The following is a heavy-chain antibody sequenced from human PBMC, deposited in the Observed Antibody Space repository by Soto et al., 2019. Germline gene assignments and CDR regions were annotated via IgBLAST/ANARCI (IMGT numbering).Heavy chain of an antibody. CDR2: ISGSGGST. Sequence: GGSLRLSCAASGFTFSSYAMGWVRQAPGKGLEWVSGISGSGGSTYYADSVKGRFTISRDNSKNTLYLQMNSLKAEDTALYYCARGVHYDFWSPLDYWGQGTLVTVS. D-gene: IGHD3-3*01. CDR1: GFTFSSYA. J-gene: IGHJ4*02. CDR3: ARGVHYDFWSPLDY. V-gene: IGHV3-23*01.